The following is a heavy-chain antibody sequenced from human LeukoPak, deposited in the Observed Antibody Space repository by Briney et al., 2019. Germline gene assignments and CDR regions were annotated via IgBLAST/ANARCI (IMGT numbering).Heavy chain of an antibody. CDR2: IYYSGST. CDR1: GGSISSYY. D-gene: IGHD1-26*01. V-gene: IGHV4-59*01. CDR3: ARGFGSYYCYFDY. Sequence: PSETLSLTCTVSGGSISSYYWSWIRQPPGKGLEWSGYIYYSGSTNYNPSLKSRVTISVDASKNQFSLKLSSVTAADTAVYHCARGFGSYYCYFDYWGQGTLVTVSS. J-gene: IGHJ4*02.